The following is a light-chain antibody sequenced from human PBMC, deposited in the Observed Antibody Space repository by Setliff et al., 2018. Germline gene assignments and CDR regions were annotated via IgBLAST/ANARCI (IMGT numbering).Light chain of an antibody. CDR3: CSYAGSYTSLYG. J-gene: IGLJ1*01. CDR2: DVS. CDR1: SSDVGGYNY. V-gene: IGLV2-11*01. Sequence: QSVLAQPRSVSGSPGQSVTISCTGTSSDVGGYNYVSWYKQHPGKAPKLTIYDVSKRPSGVPDRFSGSKSGNSASLTISGLQAEDEADYYCCSYAGSYTSLYGVETGTKV.